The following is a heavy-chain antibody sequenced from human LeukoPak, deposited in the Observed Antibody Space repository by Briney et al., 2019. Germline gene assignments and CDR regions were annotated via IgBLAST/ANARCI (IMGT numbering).Heavy chain of an antibody. CDR3: ARDFWSSSSGYYYYMDV. CDR1: GYTFTNYT. J-gene: IGHJ6*03. V-gene: IGHV1-18*01. Sequence: ASVKVSCKASGYTFTNYTISWVRQAPGQGLEWMGWISAYNGNTNYAQKLQGRVTMTTDTSTSTAYMELRSLRSDDTAVYYCARDFWSSSSGYYYYMDVWGKGTTVTVSS. D-gene: IGHD6-6*01. CDR2: ISAYNGNT.